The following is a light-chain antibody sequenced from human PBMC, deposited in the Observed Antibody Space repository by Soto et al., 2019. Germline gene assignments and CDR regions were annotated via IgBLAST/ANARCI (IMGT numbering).Light chain of an antibody. CDR1: TSDIGSYDY. J-gene: IGLJ3*02. CDR2: DVS. CDR3: SACTSSTTM. V-gene: IGLV2-14*03. Sequence: QSALTQPASVSGSPGQSITISCTGTTSDIGSYDYVSWYQQHPGRVPQLIIYDVSYRPSGISNRFSGSKSGNTASLTISGLLTEDEADYYCSACTSSTTMFGGGTKLTV.